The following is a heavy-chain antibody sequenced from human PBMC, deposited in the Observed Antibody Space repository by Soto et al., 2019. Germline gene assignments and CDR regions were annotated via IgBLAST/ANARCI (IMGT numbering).Heavy chain of an antibody. Sequence: EVQLVESGGGLAKPGGSLRLSCAASGFTFSSYNMNWVRQAPGKGLEWVSFISSGSEYRFYADSVKGRFNISRDNAKNSLYLQLNSLRAEDTAVYYCTRDRQLVQDWFDPWGQGTLVTVSS. CDR1: GFTFSSYN. CDR2: ISSGSEYR. J-gene: IGHJ5*02. D-gene: IGHD6-13*01. V-gene: IGHV3-21*01. CDR3: TRDRQLVQDWFDP.